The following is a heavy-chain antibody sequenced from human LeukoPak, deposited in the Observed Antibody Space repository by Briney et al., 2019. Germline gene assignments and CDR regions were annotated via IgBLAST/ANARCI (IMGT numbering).Heavy chain of an antibody. Sequence: GSLRLSCAASGFTFSSYAMHWVRQAPGKGLEYVSAISSNGGSTYYANSVKGRFTISRDNSKNTLYLQMGSLRPEDMAVYYCARALIAARPDSLFDYWGQGTLVTVSS. CDR3: ARALIAARPDSLFDY. J-gene: IGHJ4*02. V-gene: IGHV3-64*01. CDR2: ISSNGGST. D-gene: IGHD6-6*01. CDR1: GFTFSSYA.